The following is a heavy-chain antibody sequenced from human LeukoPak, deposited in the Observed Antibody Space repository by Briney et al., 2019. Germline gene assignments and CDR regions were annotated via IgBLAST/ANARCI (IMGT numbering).Heavy chain of an antibody. CDR1: GGSISSYY. J-gene: IGHJ3*02. Sequence: SETPSLTCTVSGGSISSYYWSWIRQPAGKGLEWIGRIYTSGSTNYNPSLKSRVTMSVDTSKNQFSLKLSSVTAADTAVYYCAAWGDGLIDAFDIWGQGTMVTVSS. D-gene: IGHD3-16*01. V-gene: IGHV4-4*07. CDR2: IYTSGST. CDR3: AAWGDGLIDAFDI.